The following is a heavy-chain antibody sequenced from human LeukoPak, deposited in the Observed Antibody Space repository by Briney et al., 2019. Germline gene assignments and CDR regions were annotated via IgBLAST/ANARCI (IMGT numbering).Heavy chain of an antibody. V-gene: IGHV5-51*01. J-gene: IGHJ3*02. CDR3: ARPRYYYDSSGYDAFDI. D-gene: IGHD3-22*01. Sequence: GESLKISCKGSGYSFTSYWIGWVRQMPGKGLEWMGLIYPGDSDTRYSPSFQGQVTISADKSISTAYLQWSSLKASDTAMYYCARPRYYYDSSGYDAFDIWGQGTMVTVSS. CDR1: GYSFTSYW. CDR2: IYPGDSDT.